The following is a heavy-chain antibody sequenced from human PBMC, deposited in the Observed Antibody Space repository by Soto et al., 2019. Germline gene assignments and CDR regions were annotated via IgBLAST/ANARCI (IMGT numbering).Heavy chain of an antibody. CDR1: GFTFSSYG. CDR3: AKEAWQWLAYFDY. CDR2: ISYDGSNK. V-gene: IGHV3-30*18. Sequence: QVQLVESGGGVVQPGRSLRLSCAASGFTFSSYGMHWVRQAPGKGLEWVAVISYDGSNKYYADSVKGRFTISRDNSKHTLYLQMNSLRAEDTAVYYCAKEAWQWLAYFDYWGQGTLVTVSS. J-gene: IGHJ4*02. D-gene: IGHD6-19*01.